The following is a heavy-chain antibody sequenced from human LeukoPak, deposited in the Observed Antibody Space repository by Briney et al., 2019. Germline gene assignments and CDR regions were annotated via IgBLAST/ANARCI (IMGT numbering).Heavy chain of an antibody. CDR1: GFTFSSYG. J-gene: IGHJ6*03. V-gene: IGHV3-30*02. CDR3: AKVSSSLYYYYMDV. D-gene: IGHD6-13*01. Sequence: PGGSLRLSCAASGFTFSSYGMHWVRQAPGKGLEWVAFIRYDGSNKYYADSVKGRFTISRDNSKNTLYLQMNSLRAEDTAVYYCAKVSSSLYYYYMDVWGKGTTVTVSS. CDR2: IRYDGSNK.